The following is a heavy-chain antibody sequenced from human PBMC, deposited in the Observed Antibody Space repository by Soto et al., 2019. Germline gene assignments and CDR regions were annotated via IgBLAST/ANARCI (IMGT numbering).Heavy chain of an antibody. CDR1: GGSVSSGSYY. V-gene: IGHV4-61*01. CDR3: ARASSDYYYGMDV. Sequence: QVQLQESGPGLVKPSETLSLTCTVSGGSVSSGSYYWSWIRQPPGKGLEWIGYIYYSGSTNYNPSPNRRVTISVDTSKNQFSLKLSSVTAADTAVYYCARASSDYYYGMDVWGQGTTVTVSS. J-gene: IGHJ6*02. CDR2: IYYSGST. D-gene: IGHD1-26*01.